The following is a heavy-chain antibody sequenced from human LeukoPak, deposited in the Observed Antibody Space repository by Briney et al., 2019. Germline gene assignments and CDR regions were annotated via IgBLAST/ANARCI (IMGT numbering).Heavy chain of an antibody. CDR1: GYIFTGYY. D-gene: IGHD5-12*01. J-gene: IGHJ4*02. CDR2: INPNSGGT. Sequence: ASVKVSCKASGYIFTGYYMHWVRQAPGQGLEWMGWINPNSGGTNYAQKFQGRVTMTRDTSISTAYMELSRLRSDDTAVYYCARRGYSGYDWEDYWGQGTLVTVSS. V-gene: IGHV1-2*02. CDR3: ARRGYSGYDWEDY.